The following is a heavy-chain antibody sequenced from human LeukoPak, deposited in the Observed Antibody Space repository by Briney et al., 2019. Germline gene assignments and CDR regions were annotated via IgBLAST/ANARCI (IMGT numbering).Heavy chain of an antibody. CDR2: ISWNSGSI. Sequence: PGRSLRLSCAASGLTFDDYAMHWVRQAPGKGLEWVSGISWNSGSIGYADSVKGRFTISRDNAKNSLYLQMNSLRAEDTALYYCAKGYCSSTSCYIDYWGQGTLVTVSS. CDR1: GLTFDDYA. V-gene: IGHV3-9*01. D-gene: IGHD2-2*02. J-gene: IGHJ4*02. CDR3: AKGYCSSTSCYIDY.